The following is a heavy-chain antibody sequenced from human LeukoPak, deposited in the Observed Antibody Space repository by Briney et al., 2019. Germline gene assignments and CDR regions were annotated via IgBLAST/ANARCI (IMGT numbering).Heavy chain of an antibody. D-gene: IGHD3-3*01. CDR3: ARDTYYDFWSGYFSDKDY. V-gene: IGHV3-30-3*01. CDR2: ISYDGSNK. Sequence: GGSLRLSCAASGFSFSSYAMHWVRQVPGKGLEWVAVISYDGSNKYYADSVKGRFTISRDNSKNTLYLQMKSLRAEDTAVYYCARDTYYDFWSGYFSDKDYWGQGTLVTVSS. J-gene: IGHJ4*02. CDR1: GFSFSSYA.